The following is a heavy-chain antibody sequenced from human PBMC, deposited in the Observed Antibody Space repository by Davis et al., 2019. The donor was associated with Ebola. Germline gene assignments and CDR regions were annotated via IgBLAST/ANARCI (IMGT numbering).Heavy chain of an antibody. D-gene: IGHD3-22*01. CDR3: ARVLYYYDSSGLVGMDV. CDR1: GGSFSGYY. Sequence: PSETLSLTCAVYGGSFSGYYWSWIRQPPGKGLEWIGEINHSGSTNYNPSLKSRVIISVDTSKNQFSLKLSSVTAADTAVYYCARVLYYYDSSGLVGMDVWGQGTTVTVSS. V-gene: IGHV4-34*01. J-gene: IGHJ6*02. CDR2: INHSGST.